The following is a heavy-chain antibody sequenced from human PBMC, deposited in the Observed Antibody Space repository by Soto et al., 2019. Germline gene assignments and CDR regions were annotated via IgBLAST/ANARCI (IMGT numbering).Heavy chain of an antibody. D-gene: IGHD3-10*01. CDR2: IDPSDSYT. CDR1: GYSFTNLW. J-gene: IGHJ6*02. V-gene: IGHV5-10-1*01. CDR3: ARRSALLWFGESTHPYYYYGMDV. Sequence: PGESLKISCKGSGYSFTNLWISWVRQMPGKGLEWMGRIDPSDSYTNYSPSFQGHVTISADKSISTAYLQWSSLKASDTAMYYCARRSALLWFGESTHPYYYYGMDVWGQGTTVTVSS.